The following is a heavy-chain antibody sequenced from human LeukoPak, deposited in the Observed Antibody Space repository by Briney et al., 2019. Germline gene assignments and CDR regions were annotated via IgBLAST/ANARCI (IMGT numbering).Heavy chain of an antibody. V-gene: IGHV1-69*05. CDR3: ARRSPPWAFVDDRVFDI. Sequence: ASVKDSCKASGGTFSSYAISWVRQAPGQGLEWMGGIIPIFGTANYAQKFQGRVTITTDESTSTAYMELSSLRSEDTAVYYCARRSPPWAFVDDRVFDIWGQGTMVTVSS. J-gene: IGHJ3*02. CDR2: IIPIFGTA. CDR1: GGTFSSYA. D-gene: IGHD5/OR15-5a*01.